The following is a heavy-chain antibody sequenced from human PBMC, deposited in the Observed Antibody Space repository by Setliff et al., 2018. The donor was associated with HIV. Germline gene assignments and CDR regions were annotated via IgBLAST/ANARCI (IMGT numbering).Heavy chain of an antibody. CDR3: APVSSGWFDP. D-gene: IGHD6-25*01. CDR1: GYSLTELS. Sequence: GASVKVSCKVSGYSLTELSMHWVRQAPGKGLEWMGGFDPDDGETVYAQRFQGRVTMTEDTSTDTAYMELTSLRSEDTAMHYCAPVSSGWFDPWGQGTLVTVSS. CDR2: FDPDDGET. J-gene: IGHJ5*02. V-gene: IGHV1-24*01.